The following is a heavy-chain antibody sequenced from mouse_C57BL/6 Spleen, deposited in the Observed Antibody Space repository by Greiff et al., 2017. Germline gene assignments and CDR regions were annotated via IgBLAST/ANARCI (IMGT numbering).Heavy chain of an antibody. V-gene: IGHV2-9-1*01. CDR1: GFSLTSYA. J-gene: IGHJ4*01. D-gene: IGHD2-3*01. Sequence: QVQLKESGPGLVAPSQRLSITCTVSGFSLTSYAISWVSQPPGKGLEWLGVIWTGGGTNNKSALKSRLSISTDNSKSQVFLKLNSLLTDAPARYYCARNRGAIYDGSMDYWGQGTSVTVSS. CDR3: ARNRGAIYDGSMDY. CDR2: IWTGGGT.